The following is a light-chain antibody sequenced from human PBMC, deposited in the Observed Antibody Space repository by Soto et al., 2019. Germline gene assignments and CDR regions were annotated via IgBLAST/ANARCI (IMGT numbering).Light chain of an antibody. Sequence: QSVLTQPASVSGSPGQSITISCSGTYNLVSWYQQHPGKAPKLMIFEVNKRPSGVSYRFSGSKSGNTASLTISGLQAEDEADYYCCSYVGRRTFEGVKFGGGTKLTVL. J-gene: IGLJ2*01. CDR1: YNL. V-gene: IGLV2-23*02. CDR3: CSYVGRRTFEGVK. CDR2: EVN.